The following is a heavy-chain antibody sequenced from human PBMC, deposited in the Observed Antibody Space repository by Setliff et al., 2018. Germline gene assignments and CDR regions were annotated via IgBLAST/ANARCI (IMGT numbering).Heavy chain of an antibody. J-gene: IGHJ4*02. V-gene: IGHV4-39*01. Sequence: SETLSLTCTVSGASLNSGTYYWGWIRQPPGKGLEWIGRIYYRGDTYYNASLKGRLTISVDTAQNQFSLRLTSVTAADTAVYYCARSGTYRYFDYWGQGALVTVSS. CDR2: IYYRGDT. CDR3: ARSGTYRYFDY. D-gene: IGHD1-1*01. CDR1: GASLNSGTYY.